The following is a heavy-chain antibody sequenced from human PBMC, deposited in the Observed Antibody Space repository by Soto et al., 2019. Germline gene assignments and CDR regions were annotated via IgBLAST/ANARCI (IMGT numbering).Heavy chain of an antibody. V-gene: IGHV4-34*01. Sequence: SETLSITCAVYGGSFSGYYWSWIRQPPGKGLEWIGEINHSGSTNYNPSLKSRVTISVDTSKNQFSLKLSSVTAADTAVYYCARGTAAAGTVYYYMDVWGKGTTVTVSS. D-gene: IGHD6-13*01. J-gene: IGHJ6*03. CDR2: INHSGST. CDR1: GGSFSGYY. CDR3: ARGTAAAGTVYYYMDV.